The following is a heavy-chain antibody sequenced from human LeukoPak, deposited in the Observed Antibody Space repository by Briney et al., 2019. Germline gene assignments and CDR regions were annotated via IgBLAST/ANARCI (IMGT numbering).Heavy chain of an antibody. D-gene: IGHD5-12*01. CDR2: INSDGSSI. J-gene: IGHJ4*02. V-gene: IGHV3-74*03. CDR3: AREGRVSGYDFDC. CDR1: GFTFSSYW. Sequence: GGSLRLSCAASGFTFSSYWLHWVRQAPGKGLVWVSRINSDGSSITYADSVKGRFTISRDNAKSTLYLQMNSLRVEDTAVYYCAREGRVSGYDFDCWGQGTLVTVSS.